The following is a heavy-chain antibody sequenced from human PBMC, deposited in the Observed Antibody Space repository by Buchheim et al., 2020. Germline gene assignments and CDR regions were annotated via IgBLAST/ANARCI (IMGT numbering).Heavy chain of an antibody. V-gene: IGHV1-46*03. CDR3: ARDRIQGAAMVTPLDY. CDR2: INPSGGST. CDR1: GYTFTSYY. D-gene: IGHD5-18*01. Sequence: QVQLVQSGAEVKKPGASVKVSCKASGYTFTSYYMHWVRQAPGQGLEWMGIINPSGGSTSYAQKFQGRVTMTRDTSTSTVYMELSSLRSEDTTVYYCARDRIQGAAMVTPLDYWGQGTL. J-gene: IGHJ4*02.